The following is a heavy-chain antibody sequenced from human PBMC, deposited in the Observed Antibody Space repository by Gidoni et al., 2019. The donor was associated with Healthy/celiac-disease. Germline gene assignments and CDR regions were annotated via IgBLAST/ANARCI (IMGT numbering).Heavy chain of an antibody. D-gene: IGHD4-17*01. Sequence: EVQLLESGGGLVQPVGSLRLSCAASGFTFSSYAMSWVRQAPGKGLGWVSAISGSGGSTYYADSVKGRFTIFRDNSKNTLYLQMNSLRAEDTAVYYCAKDDYGGNSGEDYWGQGTLVTVSS. V-gene: IGHV3-23*01. CDR3: AKDDYGGNSGEDY. CDR1: GFTFSSYA. CDR2: ISGSGGST. J-gene: IGHJ4*02.